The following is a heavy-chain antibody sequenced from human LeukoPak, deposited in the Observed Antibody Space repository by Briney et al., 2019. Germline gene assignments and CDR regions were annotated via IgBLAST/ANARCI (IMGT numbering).Heavy chain of an antibody. CDR2: TYYTSKRYN. D-gene: IGHD3-10*02. CDR1: GDSVSSKSGG. J-gene: IGHJ5*01. V-gene: IGHV6-1*01. CDR3: AREQLWSGPNRFDS. Sequence: SQTLSLTCGISGDSVSSKSGGWNWIRQSPSRGLEWLGRTYYTSKRYNEYAVSMKSRITINSDTSKNQLSLHLDSVTPEDTAVYYCAREQLWSGPNRFDSWGQGTLVTASS.